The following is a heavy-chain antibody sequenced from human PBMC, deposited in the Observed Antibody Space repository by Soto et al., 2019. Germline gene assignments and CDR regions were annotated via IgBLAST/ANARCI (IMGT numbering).Heavy chain of an antibody. J-gene: IGHJ4*02. CDR2: ISYDGSNK. Sequence: QVQLVESGGGVVQPGRSLRLSCAASGFTFSSYGMHWVRQAPGKGLEWVAVISYDGSNKYYADSVKGRFTISRDNSKNTLYLQMNSLRAEDTAVYYCAKGGRRADVLLWFGELLAYWGQGTLVTVSS. CDR3: AKGGRRADVLLWFGELLAY. CDR1: GFTFSSYG. D-gene: IGHD3-10*01. V-gene: IGHV3-30*18.